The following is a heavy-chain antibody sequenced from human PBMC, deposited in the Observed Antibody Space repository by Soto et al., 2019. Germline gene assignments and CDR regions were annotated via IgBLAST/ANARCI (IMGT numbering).Heavy chain of an antibody. J-gene: IGHJ4*02. V-gene: IGHV1-69*13. CDR1: GGTFSSYA. D-gene: IGHD2-21*02. Sequence: ASVKVSCKASGGTFSSYAISWVRQAPGQGLEWMGGIIPIFGTANYAQKFQGRVTITADESTSTAYMELSSLRSEDTAVYYCARDYYRGGDSYGYFDYWGQGPLATASS. CDR2: IIPIFGTA. CDR3: ARDYYRGGDSYGYFDY.